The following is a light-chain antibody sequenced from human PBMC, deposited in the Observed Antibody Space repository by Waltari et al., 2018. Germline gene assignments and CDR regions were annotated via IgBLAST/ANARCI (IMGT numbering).Light chain of an antibody. Sequence: EIVLTHSPGTLSLSPGERATLPCWASQSVGGTLAWYQQKPGQAPRLLIYGASSRATGIPDRFSGSGSGTVFSLSISRLEPEDFAVYYCQHYVRLPVTFGQGTKVEIK. J-gene: IGKJ1*01. CDR1: QSVGGT. CDR2: GAS. V-gene: IGKV3-20*01. CDR3: QHYVRLPVT.